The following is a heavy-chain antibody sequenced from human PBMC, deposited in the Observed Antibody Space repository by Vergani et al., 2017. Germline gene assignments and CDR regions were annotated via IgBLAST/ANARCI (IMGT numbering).Heavy chain of an antibody. CDR1: GFTFTAHG. D-gene: IGHD2-8*02. Sequence: EVQLLESGGGSSKPGGSLRLSCVASGFTFTAHGLHWVRQAPGKGLEWVSGISGQKFRTHYTDSVKGRVTISRDDSKNTVYLQINSLRAEDTAVYYCADFYGGVGCSLFWGQGTLVTV. V-gene: IGHV3-23*01. CDR2: ISGQKFRT. CDR3: ADFYGGVGCSLF. J-gene: IGHJ4*02.